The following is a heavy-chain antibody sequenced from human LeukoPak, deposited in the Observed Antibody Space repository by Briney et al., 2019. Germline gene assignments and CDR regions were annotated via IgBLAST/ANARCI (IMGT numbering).Heavy chain of an antibody. CDR1: GFTFADYA. CDR2: IRSKAYGGTT. Sequence: GSSLRFSSTACGFTFADYAMTWLRQPPEKGLEWVGVIRSKAYGGTTEYATPVKVRFTSSRADSKSIAYLQMSSLKIEGTALYYCTSPRGFGGYGRPNEDFWGQGTLVTVSS. CDR3: TSPRGFGGYGRPNEDF. J-gene: IGHJ4*02. V-gene: IGHV3-49*03. D-gene: IGHD5-12*01.